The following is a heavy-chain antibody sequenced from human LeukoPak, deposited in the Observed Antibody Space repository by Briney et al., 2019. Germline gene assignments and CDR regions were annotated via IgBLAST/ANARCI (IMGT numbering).Heavy chain of an antibody. CDR3: ARRNKGPADV. J-gene: IGHJ6*02. CDR2: VYPSGDST. Sequence: GASVKVSCKASASIFTTYYMHWVRQAPGQGLEWMGIVYPSGDSTTHAEKFQGRVTLTGDTSSSTVYMELSSLRSEDTAVYYCARRNKGPADVWGQGTTVTVSS. CDR1: ASIFTTYY. D-gene: IGHD1-14*01. V-gene: IGHV1-46*01.